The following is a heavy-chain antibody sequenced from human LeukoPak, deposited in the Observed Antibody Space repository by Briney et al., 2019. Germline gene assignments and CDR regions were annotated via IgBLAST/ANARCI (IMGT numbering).Heavy chain of an antibody. CDR3: ARYSSSWHFVY. CDR2: ISGYNGNT. V-gene: IGHV1-18*01. D-gene: IGHD2-2*01. J-gene: IGHJ4*02. Sequence: ASVKVSCKASGYTFINYGISWVRQAPGQGLEWVGWISGYNGNTNYAQKFQGRVAMSTDTSTSTAYMELRSLRSDDTAVYYCARYSSSWHFVYWGQGTLVPVSS. CDR1: GYTFINYG.